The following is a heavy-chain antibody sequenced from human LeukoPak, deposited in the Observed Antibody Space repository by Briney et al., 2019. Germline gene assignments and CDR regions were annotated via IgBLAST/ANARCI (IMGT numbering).Heavy chain of an antibody. D-gene: IGHD5-24*01. J-gene: IGHJ6*03. CDR2: INPNSGGT. Sequence: GASVKVSCKASGYTFTGYYMHWVRQAPGQGLEWMGWINPNSGGTNYAQKFQGRVTMTRDTSISTAYMELSRLRSDDTAVYYCARAPRGFTQWLPYYYYYMDVWGKGTTVTVSS. CDR3: ARAPRGFTQWLPYYYYYMDV. V-gene: IGHV1-2*02. CDR1: GYTFTGYY.